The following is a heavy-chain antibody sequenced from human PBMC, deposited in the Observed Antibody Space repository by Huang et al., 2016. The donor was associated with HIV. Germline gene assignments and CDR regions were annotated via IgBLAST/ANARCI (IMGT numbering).Heavy chain of an antibody. CDR3: VRESLYFGDFLFDH. V-gene: IGHV1-18*04. J-gene: IGHJ4*02. CDR1: GFTFTNYG. D-gene: IGHD3-10*01. Sequence: QVQLVQSGAEVKRPGASLKVSCKTSGFTFTNYGFSWVRQAPGQGLQWLGGVSANIGDSNYEVKFEGRVSMTADTTSGTAYMELRRLRSDDTATYYCVRESLYFGDFLFDHWGQGTPVTVSA. CDR2: VSANIGDS.